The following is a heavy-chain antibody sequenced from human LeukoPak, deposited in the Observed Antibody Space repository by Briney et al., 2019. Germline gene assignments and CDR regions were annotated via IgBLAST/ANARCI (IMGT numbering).Heavy chain of an antibody. D-gene: IGHD5-12*01. CDR2: IRSKAYGGTT. V-gene: IGHV3-49*04. Sequence: PGRSLRLSCTASGFTFGDYAMSWVRQAPGKGLEWVGFIRSKAYGGTTEYAVSVKGRFTISRDDSKSNAYLQMNSLKTEDTAVYYCTRDSSGYDSNDYWGQGTLVTVSS. CDR1: GFTFGDYA. CDR3: TRDSSGYDSNDY. J-gene: IGHJ4*02.